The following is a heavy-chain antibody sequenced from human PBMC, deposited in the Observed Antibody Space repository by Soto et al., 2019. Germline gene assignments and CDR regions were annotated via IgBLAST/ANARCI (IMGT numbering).Heavy chain of an antibody. D-gene: IGHD3-10*01. V-gene: IGHV3-23*01. Sequence: DVQLLESGGHLVQPGGSLRLSCAASGFTFSSYAMSWVRQAPGKGLEWVSSVSAGGDMTYYSDSVKGRFTISRDNSHNALFLQMNSLRIEDTALYYCARGDRGGSGSPASYYYSGLDVWGQGTRVTVS. CDR1: GFTFSSYA. CDR2: VSAGGDMT. CDR3: ARGDRGGSGSPASYYYSGLDV. J-gene: IGHJ6*02.